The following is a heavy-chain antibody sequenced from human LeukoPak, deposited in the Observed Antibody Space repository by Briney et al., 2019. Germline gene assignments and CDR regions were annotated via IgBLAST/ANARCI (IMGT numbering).Heavy chain of an antibody. V-gene: IGHV1-8*01. Sequence: ASVKVSCKASGYTFTSYDINWVRQATGQGLEWMGWMNPNSGNTGYAQKFQGRVTMTRDTSISTVYMELSRLRSDDTAVYYCARVRDWELLRLFDYWGQGTLVTVSS. CDR3: ARVRDWELLRLFDY. J-gene: IGHJ4*02. CDR2: MNPNSGNT. D-gene: IGHD1-26*01. CDR1: GYTFTSYD.